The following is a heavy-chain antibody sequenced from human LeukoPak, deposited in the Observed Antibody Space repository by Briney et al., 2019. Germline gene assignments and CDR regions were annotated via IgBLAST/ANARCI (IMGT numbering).Heavy chain of an antibody. CDR1: GLTFSSYA. CDR2: ISGSGGST. J-gene: IGHJ4*02. Sequence: AGGSLRLSCAASGLTFSSYAMSWVRQAPGKGLEWVSAISGSGGSTYYADSVKGRFTISRDNSKNTLYLQMNTLRAEDTAVYYCANYPRSMAARPVYWGQGTLVAVSS. D-gene: IGHD6-6*01. CDR3: ANYPRSMAARPVY. V-gene: IGHV3-23*01.